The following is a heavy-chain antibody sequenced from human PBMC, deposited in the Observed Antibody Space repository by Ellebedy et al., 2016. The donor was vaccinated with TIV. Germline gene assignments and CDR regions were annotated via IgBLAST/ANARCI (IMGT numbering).Heavy chain of an antibody. Sequence: GESLKISCAASGFTFSSYSMNWVRQAPGKGLEWVSYISSSSNTIYYADSVKGRFTISRDNAKNSLYLQMNSLSDEDTAVYYWPRDRQVLLWFGELFKPYYYYYGMDVWGQGTTVTVSS. V-gene: IGHV3-48*02. J-gene: IGHJ6*02. D-gene: IGHD3-10*01. CDR3: PRDRQVLLWFGELFKPYYYYYGMDV. CDR2: ISSSSNTI. CDR1: GFTFSSYS.